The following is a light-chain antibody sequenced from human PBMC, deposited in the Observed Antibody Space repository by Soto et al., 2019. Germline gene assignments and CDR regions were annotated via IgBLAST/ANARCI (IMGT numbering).Light chain of an antibody. CDR1: NSDIGIYNY. CDR3: PSFTTTNLWV. CDR2: EVS. V-gene: IGLV2-14*01. Sequence: QSVLTQPASVSGSPGQSITISCTGTNSDIGIYNYVSWYQQHPGKAPKLVICEVSNRPSGVPSRFSGSKSGNTASLTISGLRAEDEADYYCPSFTTTNLWVFVGGTQDTVL. J-gene: IGLJ3*02.